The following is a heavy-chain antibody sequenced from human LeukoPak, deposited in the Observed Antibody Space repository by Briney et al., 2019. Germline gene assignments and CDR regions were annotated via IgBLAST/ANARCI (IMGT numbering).Heavy chain of an antibody. D-gene: IGHD5-12*01. CDR1: GGTFSSYA. CDR3: ARDLVVTNPLDP. Sequence: ASVKVSCKASGGTFSSYAISWVRQAPGQGLEWMGRIIPILGIANYAQKFQGRVTITADKSTSTAYMELSSLRSEDTAVYYCARDLVVTNPLDPWGQGTLVTVSS. V-gene: IGHV1-69*04. CDR2: IIPILGIA. J-gene: IGHJ5*02.